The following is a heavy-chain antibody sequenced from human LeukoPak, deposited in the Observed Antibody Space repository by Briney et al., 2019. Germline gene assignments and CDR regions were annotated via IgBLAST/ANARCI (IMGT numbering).Heavy chain of an antibody. Sequence: ASVKVSCKASGYTFTSYGISWVRQAPGQGLEWMGWISAYNGNTNYAQKLQGRVTMTTDTSTSTAYMELRSLRSDDTAVYYCARDLTPIWFGELSYYYMDVWGKGTAVTVSS. CDR3: ARDLTPIWFGELSYYYMDV. CDR2: ISAYNGNT. J-gene: IGHJ6*03. V-gene: IGHV1-18*01. CDR1: GYTFTSYG. D-gene: IGHD3-10*01.